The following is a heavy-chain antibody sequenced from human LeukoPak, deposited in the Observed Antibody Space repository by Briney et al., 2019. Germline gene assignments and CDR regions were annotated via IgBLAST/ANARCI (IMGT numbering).Heavy chain of an antibody. CDR2: IYYSGST. CDR3: ARRTWFGRGPNWFDP. J-gene: IGHJ5*02. D-gene: IGHD3-10*01. V-gene: IGHV4-30-4*08. CDR1: GGSISSGDYY. Sequence: SETLSLTCTVSGGSISSGDYYWSWIRQPPGKGLEWIGYIYYSGSTYYNPSLKSRVTISVDTSKNQFSLKLSSVTAADTAVYYCARRTWFGRGPNWFDPWGQGTLVTVSS.